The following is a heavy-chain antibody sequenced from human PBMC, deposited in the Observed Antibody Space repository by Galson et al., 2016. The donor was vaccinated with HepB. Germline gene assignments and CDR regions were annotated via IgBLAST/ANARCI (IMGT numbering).Heavy chain of an antibody. CDR2: IXYDGSNE. J-gene: IGHJ6*02. Sequence: SLRLSCAASGFTFGSYGMHWVRQXPGKGLHWVAVIXYDGSNENYADSVKGRFTIAIDNSTKKLYLQMNSLRAEDTAVYYCAKDGGVWQVMNKNYYYYGMDVWGQGTTVTVS. CDR3: AKDGGVWQVMNKNYYYYGMDV. V-gene: IGHV3-30*18. D-gene: IGHD3-16*01. CDR1: GFTFGSYG.